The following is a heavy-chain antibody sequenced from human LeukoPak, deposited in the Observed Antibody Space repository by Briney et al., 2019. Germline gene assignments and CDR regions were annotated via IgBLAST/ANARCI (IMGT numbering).Heavy chain of an antibody. J-gene: IGHJ6*02. Sequence: GGALRLSCAASGFTFDDYARHWVRQAPGKGLEWVSGISWNSGIIAYADSVKGRFTISRENAKNSLYLQMSSLRAEDTALYYCAKDPDTGETSGFYGMDAWGQGTTVTVSS. CDR1: GFTFDDYA. CDR2: ISWNSGII. CDR3: AKDPDTGETSGFYGMDA. V-gene: IGHV3-9*01. D-gene: IGHD3-22*01.